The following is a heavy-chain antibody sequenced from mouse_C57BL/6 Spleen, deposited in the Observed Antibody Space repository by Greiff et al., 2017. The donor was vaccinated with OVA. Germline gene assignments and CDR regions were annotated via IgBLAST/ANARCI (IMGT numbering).Heavy chain of an antibody. V-gene: IGHV1-54*01. CDR2: INPGSGGT. J-gene: IGHJ4*01. CDR1: GYAFTNYL. Sequence: VKLQESGAELVRPGTSVKVSCKASGYAFTNYLIEWVKQRPGQGLEWIGVINPGSGGTNYNEKFKGKATLTADKSSSTAYMQLSSLTSEDSAVYFCARIYGRDYAMDYWGQGTSVTVSS. CDR3: ARIYGRDYAMDY. D-gene: IGHD2-1*01.